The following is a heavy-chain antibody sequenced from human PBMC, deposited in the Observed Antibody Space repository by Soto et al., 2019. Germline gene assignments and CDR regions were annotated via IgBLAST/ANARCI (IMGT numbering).Heavy chain of an antibody. Sequence: GGSLRLSCAASGFSFSRFWMHWVRQAPGKGLVWVSRIDSDGSSTNYADSVKGRFTISRDNAKNTLYLQMNSLRADDTAVYYCTRGWNDQPFDYWGQGTLVTVSS. J-gene: IGHJ4*02. D-gene: IGHD1-1*01. V-gene: IGHV3-74*01. CDR2: IDSDGSST. CDR3: TRGWNDQPFDY. CDR1: GFSFSRFW.